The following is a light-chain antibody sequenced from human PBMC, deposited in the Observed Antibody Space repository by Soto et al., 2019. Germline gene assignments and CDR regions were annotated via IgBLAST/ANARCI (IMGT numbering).Light chain of an antibody. V-gene: IGKV1-5*01. Sequence: DIQVTQSPPTLSASVGDRVTITFRASQTISTWMAWYQQKPGKAPKLLIFAASTLVRGVPSRFSGRGSGTEFTLTISSLQADDYATFYCQQYHPDWTFGQGAKV. CDR3: QQYHPDWT. J-gene: IGKJ1*01. CDR1: QTISTW. CDR2: AAS.